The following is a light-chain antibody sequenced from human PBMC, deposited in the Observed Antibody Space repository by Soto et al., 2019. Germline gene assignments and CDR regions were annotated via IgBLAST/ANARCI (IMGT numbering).Light chain of an antibody. CDR2: LGS. V-gene: IGKV2-28*01. CDR1: QSLFHSNGYNY. J-gene: IGKJ2*01. Sequence: DIVMPQSPLSLTVTPGVPASISCRSSQSLFHSNGYNYLDWYLQKPGQSPQLLIYLGSNRASGVPDRFSGSGSDTDVTLKISRVEAEDVGVYYCMQALQTPRTFGQGTKLEIK. CDR3: MQALQTPRT.